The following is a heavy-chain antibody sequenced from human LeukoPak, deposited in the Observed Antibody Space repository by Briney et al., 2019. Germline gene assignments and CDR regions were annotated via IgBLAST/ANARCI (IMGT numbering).Heavy chain of an antibody. Sequence: GGTLRLSCAASGFTFSSYEMNWVRHAPGKGLEWVSAISGSGVNIFYADSVKGRFTISRDNSENTLYLQMNILRAEDTAVYYCAKDEGSGWLLFDYWGQGTLVTVSS. CDR1: GFTFSSYE. J-gene: IGHJ4*02. CDR2: ISGSGVNI. V-gene: IGHV3-23*01. D-gene: IGHD6-19*01. CDR3: AKDEGSGWLLFDY.